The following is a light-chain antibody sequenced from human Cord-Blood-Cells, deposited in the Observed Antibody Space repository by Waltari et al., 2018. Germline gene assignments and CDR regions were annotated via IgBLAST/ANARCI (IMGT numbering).Light chain of an antibody. J-gene: IGLJ2*01. CDR2: DVS. CDR1: RRDVGGYNY. V-gene: IGLV2-14*01. CDR3: SSYTSRSVV. Sequence: QSALTQPASVSGSPGQSITISCTGTRRDVGGYNYVSWYQQHPGKAPKLMIYDVSKRPSGVSNRFSGSKSGNTASLTISGLQAEDEADYYCSSYTSRSVVFGGGTKLTVL.